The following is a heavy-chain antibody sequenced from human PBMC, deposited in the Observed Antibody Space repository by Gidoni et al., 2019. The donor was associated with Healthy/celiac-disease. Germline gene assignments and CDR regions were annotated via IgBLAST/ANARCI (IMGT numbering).Heavy chain of an antibody. Sequence: QVQLVESGGGVVQPGRSLRLSCAASGFTFSSYGMHWVRQAPGKGLEWVAVIWYDGSNKYYADSVKGRFPISRDNSKNTLYLQMNSLRAEDTAVYYCAIEEEGRYFDLWGRGSLVTVSS. CDR3: AIEEEGRYFDL. CDR1: GFTFSSYG. V-gene: IGHV3-33*01. CDR2: IWYDGSNK. D-gene: IGHD3-10*01. J-gene: IGHJ2*01.